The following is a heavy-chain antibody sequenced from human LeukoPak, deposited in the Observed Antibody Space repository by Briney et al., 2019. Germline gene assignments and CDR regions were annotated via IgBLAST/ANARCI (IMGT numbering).Heavy chain of an antibody. V-gene: IGHV3-23*01. CDR2: ISGSGGST. CDR1: GFTFTNAW. D-gene: IGHD3-10*01. Sequence: GGSLRLSCAASGFTFTNAWMSWVRQAPGKGLEWVSAISGSGGSTYYADSVKGRFTISRDNSKNTLYLQMNSLRAEDTAVYYCAKSSSMVRGVISAFDIWGQGTMVTVSS. CDR3: AKSSSMVRGVISAFDI. J-gene: IGHJ3*02.